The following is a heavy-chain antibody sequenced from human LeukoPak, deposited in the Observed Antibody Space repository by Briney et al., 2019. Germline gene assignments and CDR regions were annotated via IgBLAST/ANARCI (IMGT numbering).Heavy chain of an antibody. Sequence: RSSETLSLTCTVSGGSISNYYWNWIRQPPGKGLEWIGYIYYSGSTNYNPSLKSRVTISVDTSKNQFSLKLSSVTAADTAVYYCAGTYYYDSSAYYYPWGPGTMVTVSS. CDR3: AGTYYYDSSAYYYP. V-gene: IGHV4-59*01. CDR1: GGSISNYY. CDR2: IYYSGST. D-gene: IGHD3-22*01. J-gene: IGHJ3*01.